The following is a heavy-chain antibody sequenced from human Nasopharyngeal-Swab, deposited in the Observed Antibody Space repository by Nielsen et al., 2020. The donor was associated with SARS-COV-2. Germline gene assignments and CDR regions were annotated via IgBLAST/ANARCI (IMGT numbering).Heavy chain of an antibody. CDR1: GYTFTSYD. Sequence: ASVKVSCKASGYTFTSYDINWVRQATGQGLEWMGWMNPNSGNTGYAQKFQGRVTMTRNTSIRTAYMELSSLRSEDTAVYYCARVGITMIVVASDAFDIWGQGTMVTVSS. J-gene: IGHJ3*02. D-gene: IGHD3-22*01. CDR3: ARVGITMIVVASDAFDI. V-gene: IGHV1-8*01. CDR2: MNPNSGNT.